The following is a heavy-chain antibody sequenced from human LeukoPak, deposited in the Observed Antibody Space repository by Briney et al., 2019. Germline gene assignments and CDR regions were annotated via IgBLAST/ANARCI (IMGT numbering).Heavy chain of an antibody. CDR3: ARALGNYVWGSYESD. D-gene: IGHD3-16*01. V-gene: IGHV3-21*01. Sequence: GGSLRLSCAASGFSFSSYEMNWVRQAPGKGLEWVSSISSSSSYIYYADSVKGRFTISRDNAKNSLYLQMNSLRAEDTAVYYCARALGNYVWGSYESDWGQGTLVTVSS. CDR1: GFSFSSYE. CDR2: ISSSSSYI. J-gene: IGHJ4*02.